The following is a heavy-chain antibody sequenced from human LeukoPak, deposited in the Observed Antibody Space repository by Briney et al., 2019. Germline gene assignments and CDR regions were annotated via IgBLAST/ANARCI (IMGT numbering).Heavy chain of an antibody. CDR3: ARGKFPDSSTSCYFDY. V-gene: IGHV4-4*07. D-gene: IGHD2-2*01. Sequence: SETLSLTCTVSGGSISSYYWSWIRQPAGKGLEWIGRIYTSGSTNYNPSLKSRVTISVDTSKNQFSLKLSSVTAADTAVYYCARGKFPDSSTSCYFDYWGQGTLVTVSS. CDR2: IYTSGST. CDR1: GGSISSYY. J-gene: IGHJ4*02.